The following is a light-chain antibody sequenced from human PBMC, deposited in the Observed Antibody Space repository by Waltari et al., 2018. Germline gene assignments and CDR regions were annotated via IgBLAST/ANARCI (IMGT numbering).Light chain of an antibody. V-gene: IGLV2-14*03. CDR2: AVS. J-gene: IGLJ3*02. Sequence: QSALTQPASVSGSPGQSITISCTGTSGDVGGYDYVSWYQQHPGKAPKLMIYAVSNRPSGVSNRVSGSKSGNTASLTISGLQADDEADYYCSSFTNSGTAWVFGGGTKLTVL. CDR3: SSFTNSGTAWV. CDR1: SGDVGGYDY.